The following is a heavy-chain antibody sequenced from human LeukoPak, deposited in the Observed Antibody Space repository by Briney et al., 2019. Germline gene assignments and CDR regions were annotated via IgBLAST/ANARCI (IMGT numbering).Heavy chain of an antibody. CDR3: ARRTGGGYYTNYYYYMDV. CDR1: GGSFSGYY. CDR2: INHSGST. D-gene: IGHD3-3*01. J-gene: IGHJ6*03. V-gene: IGHV4-34*01. Sequence: SETLSLTCAVYGGSFSGYYWSWIRQPPGKGLEWIGEINHSGSTNYNPSLKSRVTISVDTSKNQFSLKLSSVTAADTAVYYCARRTGGGYYTNYYYYMDVWGKGTTVTVSS.